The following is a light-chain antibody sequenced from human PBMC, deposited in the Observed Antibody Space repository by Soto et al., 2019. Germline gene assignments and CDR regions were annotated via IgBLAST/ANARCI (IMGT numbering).Light chain of an antibody. CDR2: RNN. CDR3: AAWDDSLSGRV. J-gene: IGLJ7*01. Sequence: QSVLTQPPSASGTPGQRVAISCSGSSSNIGRTDVYWYQQLPGTAPKLLIYRNNQRPSGVPDRFSGSKSGTSASLAISGLRSEDEAEYYCAAWDDSLSGRVFGGGTQLTVL. CDR1: SSNIGRTD. V-gene: IGLV1-47*01.